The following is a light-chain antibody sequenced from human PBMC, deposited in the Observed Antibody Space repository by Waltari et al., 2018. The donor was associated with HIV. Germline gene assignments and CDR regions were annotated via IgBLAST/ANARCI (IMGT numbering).Light chain of an antibody. V-gene: IGKV1-39*01. CDR2: AAS. Sequence: DIQMTQSPSSLSASVGDRVTITRRASQSISRSLNWYQQKPGQAPKLLIYAASSLHGGVPSRFTASGSWTDFTLIISSLQPEDSATYYCQQTYNTPHTFGQGTKLEIK. CDR1: QSISRS. CDR3: QQTYNTPHT. J-gene: IGKJ2*01.